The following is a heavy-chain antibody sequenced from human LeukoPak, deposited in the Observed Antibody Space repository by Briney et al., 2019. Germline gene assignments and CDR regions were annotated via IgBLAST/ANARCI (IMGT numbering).Heavy chain of an antibody. Sequence: PGGSLRLSCEVFGFTFSSYSMNWVRQAPGKGLEWVSSISSSSSYIYYADSVKGRFTISRDNAKNSLYPQMNSLRAEDTAVYYCAGGLTARLDYWGQGTLVTVSS. CDR2: ISSSSSYI. CDR3: AGGLTARLDY. D-gene: IGHD1-14*01. CDR1: GFTFSSYS. V-gene: IGHV3-21*01. J-gene: IGHJ4*02.